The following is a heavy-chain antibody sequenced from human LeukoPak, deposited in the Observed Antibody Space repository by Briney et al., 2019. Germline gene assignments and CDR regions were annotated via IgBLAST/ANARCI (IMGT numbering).Heavy chain of an antibody. J-gene: IGHJ4*02. Sequence: GGSLRLSCAASGFTFSDYYMNWIRQAPGKGLEWVSDISSSGSTINYADSVKGRFTISRDNAKNSLYLQMNSLRAEDTAVYYCARDLDSSSWYGRDYWGQGTLVTVSS. CDR2: ISSSGSTI. CDR1: GFTFSDYY. V-gene: IGHV3-11*04. D-gene: IGHD6-13*01. CDR3: ARDLDSSSWYGRDY.